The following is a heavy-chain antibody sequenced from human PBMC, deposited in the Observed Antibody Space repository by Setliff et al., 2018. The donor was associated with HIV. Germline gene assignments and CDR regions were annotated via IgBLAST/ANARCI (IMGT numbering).Heavy chain of an antibody. Sequence: LSLTCAVSGDSIGSSSWWSWVRQAPGKGLEWIGEIYHGGTTKYNPSLKSRVTMSVDRPNNHFSLRLTSVTAADTAVYYCARTHRYCSGNSCSKVSFDSWGQGALVTVSS. D-gene: IGHD2-2*01. CDR1: GDSIGSSSW. V-gene: IGHV4-4*02. CDR3: ARTHRYCSGNSCSKVSFDS. J-gene: IGHJ4*02. CDR2: IYHGGTT.